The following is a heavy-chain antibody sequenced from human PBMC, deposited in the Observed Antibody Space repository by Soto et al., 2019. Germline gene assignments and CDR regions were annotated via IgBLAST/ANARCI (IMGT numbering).Heavy chain of an antibody. CDR2: ISSSSSTI. J-gene: IGHJ4*02. V-gene: IGHV3-48*01. D-gene: IGHD3-22*01. CDR3: ARGAYYYDSSGLSY. CDR1: GFTFSSYS. Sequence: EVQLVESVGGLVQPGGSLRLSCAASGFTFSSYSMNWVRQAPGKGLEWVSYISSSSSTIYYADSVKGRFTISRDNAKNSLYLQMNSLRAEDTAVYYCARGAYYYDSSGLSYWGQGTLVTVSS.